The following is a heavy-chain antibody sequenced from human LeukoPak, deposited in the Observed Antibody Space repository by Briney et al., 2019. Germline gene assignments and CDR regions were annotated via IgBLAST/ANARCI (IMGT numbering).Heavy chain of an antibody. J-gene: IGHJ3*02. CDR3: ARGSGYYNDAFDI. V-gene: IGHV3-33*01. CDR2: IWYDGSNK. CDR1: GFTFSSYG. Sequence: QPGRSLRLSCAASGFTFSSYGMHWVRRAPGKGLEWVAVIWYDGSNKYYADSVKGRFTISRDNSKNTLYLQMNSRRAEDTAVYYCARGSGYYNDAFDIWGQGTMVTVSS. D-gene: IGHD3-22*01.